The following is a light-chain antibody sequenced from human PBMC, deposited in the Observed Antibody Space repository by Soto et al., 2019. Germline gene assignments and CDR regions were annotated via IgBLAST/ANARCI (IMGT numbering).Light chain of an antibody. Sequence: DIQMTQSPSTLSVFVGDRVTITCGAGQSIGRWLAWYQQKPGKAPKLLSYDASSLESGVPSRFSGSGSGKEFTRTISSLQPDDFATYYCQQYNTYSPERTFGQGTKVDIK. CDR2: DAS. CDR3: QQYNTYSPERT. V-gene: IGKV1-5*01. J-gene: IGKJ1*01. CDR1: QSIGRW.